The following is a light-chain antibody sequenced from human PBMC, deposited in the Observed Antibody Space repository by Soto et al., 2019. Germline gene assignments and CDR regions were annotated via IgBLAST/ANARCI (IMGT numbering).Light chain of an antibody. CDR1: SSNIGSYY. V-gene: IGLV1-47*01. J-gene: IGLJ2*01. Sequence: QSVLTQPPSASGTPGQRVTISCSGSSSNIGSYYVYWYQQLPGTAPKLLIYRNDQRPSGVPDRFSGSKSGTSASLAISGLRSEDEDDYYCAAWDDSLRVVFGGGTKVTVL. CDR2: RND. CDR3: AAWDDSLRVV.